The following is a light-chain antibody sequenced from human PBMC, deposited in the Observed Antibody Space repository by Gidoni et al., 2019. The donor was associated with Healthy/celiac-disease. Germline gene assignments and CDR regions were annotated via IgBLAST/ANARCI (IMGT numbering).Light chain of an antibody. CDR1: QSISSW. Sequence: PMTQSPSTLSASVGDRVTITCRASQSISSWLAWYQQKPGKAPKLLIYKASSLESGVPSRFSGSGSGTEFTLTISSLQPDDFATYYCQQYNSYSETFGQGTKVEIK. CDR2: KAS. CDR3: QQYNSYSET. V-gene: IGKV1-5*03. J-gene: IGKJ1*01.